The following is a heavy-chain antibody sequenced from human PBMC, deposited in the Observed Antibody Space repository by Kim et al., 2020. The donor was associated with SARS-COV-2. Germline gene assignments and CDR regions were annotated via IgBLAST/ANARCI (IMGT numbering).Heavy chain of an antibody. CDR1: GGSMSSYY. V-gene: IGHV4-59*01. J-gene: IGHJ4*02. D-gene: IGHD3-16*01. CDR2: IFYSGST. Sequence: SETLSLTCSVSGGSMSSYYWNWIRQPPGKGLEWIGYIFYSGSTNYNPSLKSRVTISIDTSKNQFSLKLSSVTAADTAVYYCARVGERLDWGYWGQGTLVTVSS. CDR3: ARVGERLDWGY.